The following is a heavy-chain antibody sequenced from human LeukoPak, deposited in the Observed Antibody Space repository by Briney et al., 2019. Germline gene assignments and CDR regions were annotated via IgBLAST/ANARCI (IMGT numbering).Heavy chain of an antibody. CDR3: AKGAYDSSGYYPPYFDY. Sequence: GGSLRLSCAASGFTFSSYAMSWVRQAPGKGLEWVSAISGSGGSTYYADSVKGRFTISRDNSKNTLYLQMNSLRAEDTAVYHCAKGAYDSSGYYPPYFDYWGQGTLVTVSS. CDR2: ISGSGGST. CDR1: GFTFSSYA. V-gene: IGHV3-23*01. D-gene: IGHD3-22*01. J-gene: IGHJ4*02.